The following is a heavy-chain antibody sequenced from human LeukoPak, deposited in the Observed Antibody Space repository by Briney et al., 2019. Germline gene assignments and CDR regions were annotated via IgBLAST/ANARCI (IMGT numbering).Heavy chain of an antibody. D-gene: IGHD5-12*01. V-gene: IGHV1-2*02. Sequence: ASVKVSCKASGYSFSAYYIHWVRQAPGQGLEWMGWINPNTGGTHFEQKFQGRVTMTRDTSISTAYMELSRLRSDDTAVYYCARDPSNSGYDYLYYFDYWGQGTLVTVSS. CDR3: ARDPSNSGYDYLYYFDY. CDR1: GYSFSAYY. J-gene: IGHJ4*02. CDR2: INPNTGGT.